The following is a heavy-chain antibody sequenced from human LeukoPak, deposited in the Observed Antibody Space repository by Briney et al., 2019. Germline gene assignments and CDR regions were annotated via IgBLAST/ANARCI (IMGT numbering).Heavy chain of an antibody. CDR3: ARDNGAAAPLDY. CDR1: GFTFSSYA. V-gene: IGHV3-30-3*01. CDR2: ISYDGSNK. Sequence: GGSLRLSCAASGFTFSSYAMHWVRQAPGKGLEWVAVISYDGSNKYYADSAKGRFTISRDNSKNTLYLQMNSLRAEDTAVYYCARDNGAAAPLDYWGQGTLVTVSS. J-gene: IGHJ4*02. D-gene: IGHD6-13*01.